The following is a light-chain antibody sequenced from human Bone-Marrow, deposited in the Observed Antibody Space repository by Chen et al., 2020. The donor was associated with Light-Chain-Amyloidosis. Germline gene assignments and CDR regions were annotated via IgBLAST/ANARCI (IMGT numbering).Light chain of an antibody. V-gene: IGLV3-25*03. J-gene: IGLJ2*01. Sequence: SYELTQPPSVSVSPGQTARTTCSGAALPTKYAYWYQQKPGQAPVLVIHRDTERHAGISERFSGSSSGTTATLTISGVQSEDEADYHCQSADSSVTYEVIFGGGTKLTVL. CDR3: QSADSSVTYEVI. CDR1: ALPTKY. CDR2: RDT.